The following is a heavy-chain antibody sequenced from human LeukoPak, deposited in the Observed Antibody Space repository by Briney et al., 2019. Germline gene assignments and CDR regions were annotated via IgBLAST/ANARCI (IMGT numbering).Heavy chain of an antibody. V-gene: IGHV3-48*01. Sequence: GGSLTLSCQASGFTFYMYAMNWVRQAPGKGLEWVSYISSSSSTIYYADSVKGRFTISRDNAKNSLYLQMNSLRAEDTAVYYCAREVVVRYFDYFDYWGQGTLVTVSS. CDR3: AREVVVRYFDYFDY. D-gene: IGHD3-9*01. CDR1: GFTFYMYA. J-gene: IGHJ4*02. CDR2: ISSSSSTI.